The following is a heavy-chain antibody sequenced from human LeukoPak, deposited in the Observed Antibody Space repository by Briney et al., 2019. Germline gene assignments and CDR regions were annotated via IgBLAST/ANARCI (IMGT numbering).Heavy chain of an antibody. CDR2: ISGSGGST. Sequence: GGSLRLSCAASGFTFGSYAMSWVRRAPGKGLEWVSAISGSGGSTYYADSVKGRFTISRDNSKNTLYLQMNSLRAEDTAVYYCATASSTSCYECAHYYYGMDVWGQGTTVTVSS. CDR1: GFTFGSYA. CDR3: ATASSTSCYECAHYYYGMDV. D-gene: IGHD2-2*01. J-gene: IGHJ6*02. V-gene: IGHV3-23*01.